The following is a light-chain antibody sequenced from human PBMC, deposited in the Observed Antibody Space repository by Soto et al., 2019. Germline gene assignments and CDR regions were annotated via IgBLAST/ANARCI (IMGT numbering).Light chain of an antibody. CDR1: QDITKY. Sequence: DIQMTQSPSSLSTSVGDRVTITCQASQDITKYLNWYQHKPGKAPKLLIYDASNLEKGVPSRFSGSGSGTDFTFTISSLQPEDSATYYCQQYDDIPRTFGQGTKVEIQ. CDR2: DAS. CDR3: QQYDDIPRT. V-gene: IGKV1-33*01. J-gene: IGKJ1*01.